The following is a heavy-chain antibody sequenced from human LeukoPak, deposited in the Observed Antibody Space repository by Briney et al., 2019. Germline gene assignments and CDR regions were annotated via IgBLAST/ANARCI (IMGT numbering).Heavy chain of an antibody. CDR3: ASVGVPMRATHWFDP. D-gene: IGHD1-26*01. CDR1: GYTFTSYY. J-gene: IGHJ5*02. Sequence: ASVKVSCKASGYTFTSYYMHWVRQAPGQGLEWMGIINPSGGSTSYAQKFQGRVTMTRDTSTSTVYMELSSLRSEDTAVYYCASVGVPMRATHWFDPWGQGTLVTVSS. CDR2: INPSGGST. V-gene: IGHV1-46*01.